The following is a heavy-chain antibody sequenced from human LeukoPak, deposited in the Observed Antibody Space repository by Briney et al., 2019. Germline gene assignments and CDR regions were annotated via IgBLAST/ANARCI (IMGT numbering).Heavy chain of an antibody. CDR2: ISSSSSYI. V-gene: IGHV3-21*01. Sequence: PGGSLRLSCAASGFTFSSYSMNWVRQAPGKGLEWVSSISSSSSYIYYADSVKGRFTISRDNAKNSLYLQMNSLRAEDTAVYYCARDPNYGSGSYYLGSYWGQGTLVTVPS. D-gene: IGHD3-10*01. CDR1: GFTFSSYS. J-gene: IGHJ4*02. CDR3: ARDPNYGSGSYYLGSY.